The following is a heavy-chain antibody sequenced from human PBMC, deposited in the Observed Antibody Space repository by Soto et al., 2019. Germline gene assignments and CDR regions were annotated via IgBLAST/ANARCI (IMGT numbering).Heavy chain of an antibody. J-gene: IGHJ4*02. D-gene: IGHD2-21*02. CDR2: VSDSGSYT. CDR3: AKDSTRGVTSTFDY. V-gene: IGHV3-23*01. CDR1: GFTFSSYA. Sequence: VSLRLSCAASGFTFSSYAMSWVRQAPGKGLEWVSTVSDSGSYTYYADSLKGRFTISRDNSKSTVYLQVNSLRAEDTARYYCAKDSTRGVTSTFDYWGQGTLVTVSS.